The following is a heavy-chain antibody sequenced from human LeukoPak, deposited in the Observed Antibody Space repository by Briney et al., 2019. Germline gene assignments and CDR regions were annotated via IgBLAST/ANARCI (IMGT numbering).Heavy chain of an antibody. CDR3: AMRLEHYYYYMDV. J-gene: IGHJ6*03. Sequence: GASVKVSCKVSGYTLTELSMHWVRQAPGKGLEWMGGFDPEDGETIYAQKFQGRVTVTEDTSTDTAYMELSSLRSEDTAVYYCAMRLEHYYYYMDVWGKGTTVTVSS. CDR1: GYTLTELS. CDR2: FDPEDGET. V-gene: IGHV1-24*01. D-gene: IGHD1-1*01.